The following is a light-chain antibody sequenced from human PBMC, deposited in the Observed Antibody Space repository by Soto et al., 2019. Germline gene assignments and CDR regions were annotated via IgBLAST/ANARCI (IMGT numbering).Light chain of an antibody. J-gene: IGLJ2*01. CDR2: SNN. Sequence: QSVLTQPPSASGTPGQRVTISCSGSSSNIGSNTVNWYQQLPGTAPKLLIYSNNQRPSGVPGRFSGSKSGTSASLAISGLQSEDEADYYCAAWDDSLNAVVFGEGTKLTVL. CDR3: AAWDDSLNAVV. V-gene: IGLV1-44*01. CDR1: SSNIGSNT.